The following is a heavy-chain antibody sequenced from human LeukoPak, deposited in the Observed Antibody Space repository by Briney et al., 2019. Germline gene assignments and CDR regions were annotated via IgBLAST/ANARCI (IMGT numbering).Heavy chain of an antibody. CDR2: IIPILGTA. J-gene: IGHJ4*02. CDR1: GGTFSSYA. D-gene: IGHD7-27*01. CDR3: ARDMNWGFFDY. Sequence: SVKVSCKASGGTFSSYAISWVRQAPGQGLEWMGGIIPILGTANYAQKFQGRVTITADESTSTAYMELSSLRSEDTAVFYCARDMNWGFFDYWGQGTLVTVSS. V-gene: IGHV1-69*13.